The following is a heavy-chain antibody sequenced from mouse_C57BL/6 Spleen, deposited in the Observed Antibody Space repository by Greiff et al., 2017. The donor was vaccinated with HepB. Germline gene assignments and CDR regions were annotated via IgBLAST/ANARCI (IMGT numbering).Heavy chain of an antibody. D-gene: IGHD2-1*01. J-gene: IGHJ3*01. V-gene: IGHV5-17*01. CDR3: ARHGNYADWFAY. CDR1: GFTFSDYG. Sequence: EVQLVESGGGLVKPRGSLKLSCAASGFTFSDYGMHWVRQAPEKGLEWVAYISSGSSTIYYADTVKGRFTISRDNAKHTLFLQMTSLRSEDTAMYYCARHGNYADWFAYWGQGTLVTVSA. CDR2: ISSGSSTI.